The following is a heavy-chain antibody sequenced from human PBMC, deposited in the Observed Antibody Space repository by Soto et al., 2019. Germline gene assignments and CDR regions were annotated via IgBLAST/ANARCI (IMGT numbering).Heavy chain of an antibody. J-gene: IGHJ6*02. V-gene: IGHV1-18*01. CDR3: ARDGDWNDENYYYGMDV. CDR1: GYTFTSYG. CDR2: ISAYNGNT. Sequence: ASVKVSCKASGYTFTSYGISWVRQAPGQGLEWMGWISAYNGNTNYAQKLQGRVTMTTDTSTSTAYMELRSLRSDDTAVYYCARDGDWNDENYYYGMDVWGQGTTVTSP. D-gene: IGHD1-1*01.